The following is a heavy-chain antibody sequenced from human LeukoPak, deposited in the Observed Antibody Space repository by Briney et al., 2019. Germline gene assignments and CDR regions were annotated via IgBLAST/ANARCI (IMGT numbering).Heavy chain of an antibody. J-gene: IGHJ6*03. CDR3: ARGYYYMDV. Sequence: GGSLRLSCAASGFTFSSYAMSWVRQAPGKGLEWVSPISSSGGSTYYADSVKGRFTISRDNSKNTLYLQTNSLRAEDAAVYYCARGYYYMDVWGKGATVTVSS. CDR1: GFTFSSYA. V-gene: IGHV3-23*01. CDR2: ISSSGGST.